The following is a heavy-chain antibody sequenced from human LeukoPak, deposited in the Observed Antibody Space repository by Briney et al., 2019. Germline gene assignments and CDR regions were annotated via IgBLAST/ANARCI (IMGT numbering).Heavy chain of an antibody. V-gene: IGHV4-59*08. CDR3: ARQTPVFYYGMDV. D-gene: IGHD1-20*01. CDR2: IYYSGST. Sequence: SETLSLTCTVSGGSISSYYWSWIRQPPGKGLEWIGYIYYSGSTNYNPSLKSRVTISVDTSKNQFSLKLSSVTAADTAVYYCARQTPVFYYGMDVWGQGTTATVSS. CDR1: GGSISSYY. J-gene: IGHJ6*02.